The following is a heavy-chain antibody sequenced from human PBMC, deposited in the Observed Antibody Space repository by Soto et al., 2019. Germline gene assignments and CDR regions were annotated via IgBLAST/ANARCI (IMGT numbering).Heavy chain of an antibody. CDR1: GGTFSSYA. Sequence: QVQLVQSGAEVKKPGSSVKVSCKASGGTFSSYAISWVRQAPGQGLEWMGGIIPIFGTANYAQKFQGRVTITADESTSTAYMELSSLRSEDTAVYYCARSHMVVRDYYYGMDVWGQGTTVTVSS. V-gene: IGHV1-69*12. J-gene: IGHJ6*02. CDR2: IIPIFGTA. D-gene: IGHD2-21*01. CDR3: ARSHMVVRDYYYGMDV.